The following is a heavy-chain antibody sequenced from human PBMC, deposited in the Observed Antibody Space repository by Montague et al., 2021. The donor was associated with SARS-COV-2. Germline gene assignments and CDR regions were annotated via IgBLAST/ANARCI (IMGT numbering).Heavy chain of an antibody. CDR2: TYYRSQWYN. CDR3: ARMAVAPRPGAYYGMDV. D-gene: IGHD6-6*01. Sequence: CAISGDSVSTHSGDWVWMRQSPSRGLEWLGRTYYRSQWYNDYALXLKXRITITPDTSRNLFSLQLRSVTPDDTAVYYCARMAVAPRPGAYYGMDVWGQGTTVTVSS. J-gene: IGHJ6*02. V-gene: IGHV6-1*01. CDR1: GDSVSTHSGD.